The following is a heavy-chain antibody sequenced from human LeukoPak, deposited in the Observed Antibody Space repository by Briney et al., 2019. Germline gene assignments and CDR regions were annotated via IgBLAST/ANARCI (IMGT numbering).Heavy chain of an antibody. CDR1: GFIFSTYW. Sequence: PGGSLRLSCAASGFIFSTYWMSWVRQAPGRGLEWVANIKQDGSEKYYVDSVKGRFTISRDNAKKSLYLQMSSLRAEDTAVYYCARELATIFPGLAFDIWGHGTKVTVSS. CDR3: ARELATIFPGLAFDI. CDR2: IKQDGSEK. J-gene: IGHJ3*02. V-gene: IGHV3-7*01. D-gene: IGHD5-24*01.